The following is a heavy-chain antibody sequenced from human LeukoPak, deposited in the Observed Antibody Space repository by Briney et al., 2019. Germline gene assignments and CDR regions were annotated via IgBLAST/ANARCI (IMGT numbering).Heavy chain of an antibody. V-gene: IGHV1-2*02. D-gene: IGHD6-13*01. CDR3: ARVKQQLVLGYAFDI. Sequence: ASVKVSCKASGYTFTVYYMHWVRQAPGQGLEWMGWINPNSGGTNYAQKFQGRVTMTRDTSISTAYMELSRLRSDDTAVYYCARVKQQLVLGYAFDIWGQGTMVTVSS. CDR2: INPNSGGT. J-gene: IGHJ3*02. CDR1: GYTFTVYY.